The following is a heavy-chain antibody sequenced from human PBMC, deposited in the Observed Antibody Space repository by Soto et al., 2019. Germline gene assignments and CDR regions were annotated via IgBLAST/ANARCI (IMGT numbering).Heavy chain of an antibody. CDR2: IWYDGSNK. V-gene: IGHV3-33*01. Sequence: QVQLVESGGGVVQPGRSLRLSCAASGFTFSSYGMHWVRQAPGKGLEWVAVIWYDGSNKYYADSVKGRFTISRDNSKNTVYLQMNRLRAEDTAVYYCASEYRSSSGYVYWGQGTLVTVSS. J-gene: IGHJ4*02. CDR1: GFTFSSYG. D-gene: IGHD6-6*01. CDR3: ASEYRSSSGYVY.